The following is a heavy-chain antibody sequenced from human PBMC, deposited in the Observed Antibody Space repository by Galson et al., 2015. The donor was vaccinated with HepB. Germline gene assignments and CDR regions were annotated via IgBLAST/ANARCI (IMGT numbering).Heavy chain of an antibody. CDR1: GFTFSSYG. J-gene: IGHJ3*02. V-gene: IGHV3-30*03. CDR3: ETYYYDSSGYYPGNDAFDI. CDR2: ISYDGSNK. D-gene: IGHD3-22*01. Sequence: SLRLSCAASGFTFSSYGMHWVRQAPGKGLEWVAVISYDGSNKYYADSVKGRFTISRDNSKNTLYLQMNSLRAEDTAVYYCETYYYDSSGYYPGNDAFDIWGQGTMVTVSS.